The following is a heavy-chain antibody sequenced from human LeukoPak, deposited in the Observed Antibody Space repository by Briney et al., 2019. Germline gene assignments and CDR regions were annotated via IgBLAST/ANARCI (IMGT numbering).Heavy chain of an antibody. J-gene: IGHJ6*03. CDR1: GFTFRGFG. CDR3: AKMWGASNHYYYIDV. V-gene: IGHV3-30*02. CDR2: IRSDGTID. Sequence: GGSLRLSCAASGFTFRGFGLHWVRQAPGKGLEWVALIRSDGTIDTYADSVKDRFTISRDNSKSTLYLQMNSLRAEDTAVYYCAKMWGASNHYYYIDVWGEGTTVTV. D-gene: IGHD4-11*01.